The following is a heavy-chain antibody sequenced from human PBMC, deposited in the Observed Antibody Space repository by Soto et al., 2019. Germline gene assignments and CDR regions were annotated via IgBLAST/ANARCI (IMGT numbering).Heavy chain of an antibody. Sequence: SWTLSLPSAISGDSVSRHSAAWNWIRRPPPRGLEWLVRTYYRSKWYNDYAVSVKSRITINPNTYKNQFSLQLNSVTPEDAAVYYCARVVAHAGFDPWGQGTLVTVSS. CDR1: GDSVSRHSAA. CDR2: TYYRSKWYN. D-gene: IGHD1-1*01. J-gene: IGHJ5*02. V-gene: IGHV6-1*01. CDR3: ARVVAHAGFDP.